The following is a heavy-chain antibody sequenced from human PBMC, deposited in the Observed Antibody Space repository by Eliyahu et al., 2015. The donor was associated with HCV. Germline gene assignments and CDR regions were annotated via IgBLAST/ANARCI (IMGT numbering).Heavy chain of an antibody. D-gene: IGHD2-2*01. V-gene: IGHV3-48*02. Sequence: EVQLVESGGGLVQPGGSLRLSCAASGFTFSSYSMNWVRQAPGKGLEWISYISSRSSSIDYTDSVKGRFTISRDNAKNSLYLQMNSLRDEDSAVYFCAREAYCSSTTCSRSPFDYWGQGTLVTVSS. J-gene: IGHJ4*02. CDR2: ISSRSSSI. CDR3: AREAYCSSTTCSRSPFDY. CDR1: GFTFSSYS.